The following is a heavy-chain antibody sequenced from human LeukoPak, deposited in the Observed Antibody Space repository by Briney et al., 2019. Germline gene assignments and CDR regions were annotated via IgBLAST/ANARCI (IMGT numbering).Heavy chain of an antibody. CDR3: TTGPLRFLEWLSAYYFDY. Sequence: GGSLRLSCAASGFTFSNAWMSWVRQAPGKGLEWVGRIKSKTDGGTTDYAAPVKGRFTISRDDSKNTLYLQMNSLKTEDTAVYYCTTGPLRFLEWLSAYYFDYWGQGTLVTVSS. J-gene: IGHJ4*02. D-gene: IGHD3-3*01. CDR2: IKSKTDGGTT. CDR1: GFTFSNAW. V-gene: IGHV3-15*01.